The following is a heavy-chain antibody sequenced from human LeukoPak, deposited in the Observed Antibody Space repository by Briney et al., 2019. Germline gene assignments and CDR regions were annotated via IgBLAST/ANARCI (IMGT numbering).Heavy chain of an antibody. CDR2: ITSTSSTI. CDR1: GFTFSSYR. V-gene: IGHV3-48*04. D-gene: IGHD1-14*01. Sequence: GSLSLSCAAAGFTFSSYRMNWVRQAPGKGLEWVSYITSTSSTIYYADSVKGRFTISRDNAKNSLYLQMNSLRAEDTAVYYCARDLNHYYGMDVWGQGTTVTVSS. J-gene: IGHJ6*02. CDR3: ARDLNHYYGMDV.